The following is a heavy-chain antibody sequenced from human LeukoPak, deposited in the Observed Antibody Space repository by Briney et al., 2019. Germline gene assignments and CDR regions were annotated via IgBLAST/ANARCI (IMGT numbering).Heavy chain of an antibody. V-gene: IGHV4-59*08. J-gene: IGHJ4*02. CDR2: IYYSGST. CDR1: GGSISSYY. CDR3: ARHPEDY. Sequence: TSETLSLTCTVSGGSISSYYWSWIPQPPGKGLEWIGYIYYSGSTNYNPSLKSRVTISVDTSKNQFSLQLSSVTAADTAVYYCARHPEDYWGQGTLVTVSS.